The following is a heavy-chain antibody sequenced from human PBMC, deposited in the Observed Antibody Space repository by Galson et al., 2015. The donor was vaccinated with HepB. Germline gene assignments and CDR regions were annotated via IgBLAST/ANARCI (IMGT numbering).Heavy chain of an antibody. J-gene: IGHJ4*02. Sequence: SLRLSCAASGFTFSSYSMDWVRQAPGEGLEWLSYISSSSNSKYYADSVKGRFTISRDNAKNSLYLQMSSLRAEDTAVYYCASHYYYDTSAYYRLWGQGTLVTVSS. V-gene: IGHV3-48*01. CDR3: ASHYYYDTSAYYRL. CDR1: GFTFSSYS. CDR2: ISSSSNSK. D-gene: IGHD3-22*01.